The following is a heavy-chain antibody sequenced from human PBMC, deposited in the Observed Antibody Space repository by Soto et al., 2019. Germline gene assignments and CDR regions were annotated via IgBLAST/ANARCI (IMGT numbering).Heavy chain of an antibody. V-gene: IGHV2-5*02. CDR2: IYWDDDK. D-gene: IGHD2-15*01. CDR1: GFSLSTSGVG. CDR3: AHSLRRSGGGTYTISCSYYLDA. Sequence: QITLKESGPTLVKPTQTLTLTCTFSGFSLSTSGVGVGWIRQPPGKALEWPALIYWDDDKRYSPSLKSRLTTPKSTTKHHVANTTTHMDPVDTATYYGAHSLRRSGGGTYTISCSYYLDAWGQGTLVTVSS. J-gene: IGHJ4*02.